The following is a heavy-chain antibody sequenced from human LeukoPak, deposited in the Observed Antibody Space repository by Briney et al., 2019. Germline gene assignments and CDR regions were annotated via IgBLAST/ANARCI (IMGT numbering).Heavy chain of an antibody. J-gene: IGHJ3*02. CDR1: RGSISSYY. Sequence: PSETLSLTCTVSRGSISSYYWGWIRQPPGKGLEWIGSIYDSGSTYYNPSLKSRVTISVDTSKNQFSLKLSSVTAADTAVYYCARRRTTVVTPDYAFDIWGQGTMVTVSS. V-gene: IGHV4-39*07. CDR2: IYDSGST. CDR3: ARRRTTVVTPDYAFDI. D-gene: IGHD4-23*01.